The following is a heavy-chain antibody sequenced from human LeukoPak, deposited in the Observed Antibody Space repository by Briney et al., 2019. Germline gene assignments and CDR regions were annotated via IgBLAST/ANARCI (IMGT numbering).Heavy chain of an antibody. D-gene: IGHD6-13*01. Sequence: PGGSLRLSCAASGFTFSDYYMSRIRQAPGKGLEWVSYISSSSSYTNYADSVKGRFTISRDNAKNSLYLQMNSLRAEDTAVYYCARAPLEKVAAAGTYYFDYWGQGTLVTVSS. CDR1: GFTFSDYY. CDR2: ISSSSSYT. V-gene: IGHV3-11*05. CDR3: ARAPLEKVAAAGTYYFDY. J-gene: IGHJ4*02.